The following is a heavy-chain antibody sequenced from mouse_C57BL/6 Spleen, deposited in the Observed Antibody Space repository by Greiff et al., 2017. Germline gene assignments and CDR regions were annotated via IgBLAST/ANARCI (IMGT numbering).Heavy chain of an antibody. CDR3: ARSGTGDYFDY. V-gene: IGHV8-12*01. J-gene: IGHJ2*01. CDR1: GFSLSTSGMG. Sequence: QVTLKESGPGILQSSQTLSLTCSFSGFSLSTSGMGVSCIRQPLGKGLEWLAHIYWDDDKRYNTSLKSRLTISKDTSRNQVFLKITSVDTADTATYYCARSGTGDYFDYWGQGTTLTVSS. D-gene: IGHD4-1*01. CDR2: IYWDDDK.